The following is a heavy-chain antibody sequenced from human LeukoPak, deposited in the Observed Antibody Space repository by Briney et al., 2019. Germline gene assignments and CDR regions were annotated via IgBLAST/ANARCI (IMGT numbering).Heavy chain of an antibody. Sequence: GGSLRLSCAASGFTFSSYWMSWVRQAPGKGLEWVANIKQDGSEKYYVDSVEGRFTISRDNAKNSLYLQMNSLRAEDTAVYYCAXRXSKXQLWLREYYFDYWGQGTLVTVSS. CDR1: GFTFSSYW. D-gene: IGHD5-18*01. CDR2: IKQDGSEK. J-gene: IGHJ4*02. CDR3: AXRXSKXQLWLREYYFDY. V-gene: IGHV3-7*01.